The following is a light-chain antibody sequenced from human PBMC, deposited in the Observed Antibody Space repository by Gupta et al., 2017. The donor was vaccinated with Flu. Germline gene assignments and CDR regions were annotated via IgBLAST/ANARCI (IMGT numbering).Light chain of an antibody. CDR3: QQSYSSPWT. J-gene: IGKJ1*01. CDR2: AAS. Sequence: GDRVTITCRASQGISNYLNWYQQTPGTAPQLLIYAASSVQSGVPARFRGSWSGTDFTLTISGLQPEDSATYCCQQSYSSPWTFGQGTKVEIK. CDR1: QGISNY. V-gene: IGKV1-39*01.